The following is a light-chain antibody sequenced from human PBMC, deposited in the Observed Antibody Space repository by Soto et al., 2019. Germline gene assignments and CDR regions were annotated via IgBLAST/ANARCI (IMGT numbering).Light chain of an antibody. CDR1: QTINVF. Sequence: EIQLTQSPSFLSASVGDRVTITCRASQTINVFLAWYQQKPGKAPKLLIYDASSLEGGVPSRFSGSGSGTEFTLTISSLQPDDFATYYCQQYNSYSPAWTFGQGTKV. J-gene: IGKJ1*01. CDR2: DAS. V-gene: IGKV1-5*01. CDR3: QQYNSYSPAWT.